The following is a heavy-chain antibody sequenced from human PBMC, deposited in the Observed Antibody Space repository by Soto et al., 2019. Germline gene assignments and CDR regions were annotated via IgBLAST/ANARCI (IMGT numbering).Heavy chain of an antibody. CDR2: IYHTGST. V-gene: IGHV4-30-4*01. Sequence: PSETLSLTCTVSGGSMSRGDYYWSWIRQPPGKGLEWIGFIYHTGSTYYSPSLKSRVTISVDTSKNQFSLKLSSVTAADTAVYYCAPRYWSGGSCYWFDPWGQGTLVTVSS. CDR1: GGSMSRGDYY. CDR3: APRYWSGGSCYWFDP. J-gene: IGHJ5*02. D-gene: IGHD2-15*01.